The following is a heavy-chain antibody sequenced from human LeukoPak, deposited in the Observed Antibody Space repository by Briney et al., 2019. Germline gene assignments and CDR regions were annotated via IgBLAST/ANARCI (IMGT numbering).Heavy chain of an antibody. V-gene: IGHV3-74*01. D-gene: IGHD7-27*01. CDR3: ASGELGSLYYFDY. J-gene: IGHJ4*02. CDR2: IHGDGIST. CDR1: GFTFSTYL. Sequence: PGGSLRLSCAASGFTFSTYLMHWVRQAPGKGLVWVSRIHGDGISTTYADSVKGRFTISRDNAKNTLYLQMNSLRAEDTAVYFCASGELGSLYYFDYWGQGTLVTVSS.